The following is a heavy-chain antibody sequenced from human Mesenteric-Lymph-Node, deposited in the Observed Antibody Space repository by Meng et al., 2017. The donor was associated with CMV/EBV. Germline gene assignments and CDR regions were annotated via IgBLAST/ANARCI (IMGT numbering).Heavy chain of an antibody. CDR3: ARDDGTTGTGYYFDY. V-gene: IGHV3-23*01. CDR1: GFTFTAYA. J-gene: IGHJ4*02. D-gene: IGHD1-1*01. CDR2: ISASGGRR. Sequence: GESLKISCAASGFTFTAYAMTWVRQAPGKGLEWVSGISASGGRRGYADSVKGRFTISRDDSKNTLYLQMNSLRAEDTAVYYCARDDGTTGTGYYFDYWGQGTLVTVSS.